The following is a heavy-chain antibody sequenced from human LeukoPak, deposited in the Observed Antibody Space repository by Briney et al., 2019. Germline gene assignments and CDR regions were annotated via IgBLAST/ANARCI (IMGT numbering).Heavy chain of an antibody. V-gene: IGHV3-49*04. CDR3: TRWEATNFDC. D-gene: IGHD5-12*01. CDR2: IRNKAYGGTT. J-gene: IGHJ4*02. CDR1: GFTFGDYA. Sequence: GGSLRLSCSVSGFTFGDYAMSWVRQAPGKGLEWVGFIRNKAYGGTTEYVASVEGRFIISRDDSKSIAYLHMNSLKTEDTAVYYCTRWEATNFDCWGQGTLVTVSS.